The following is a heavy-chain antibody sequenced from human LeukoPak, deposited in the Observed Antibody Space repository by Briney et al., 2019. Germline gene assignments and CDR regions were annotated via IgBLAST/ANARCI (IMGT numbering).Heavy chain of an antibody. J-gene: IGHJ4*02. CDR1: GGSISSSSYY. Sequence: SETLSLTCTVSGGSISSSSYYWGWIRQPPGKGLEWIGSIYYSGSTYYNPSLKSRVTISVDTSKNQFSLKLSSVTAADTAVYYCARLSSGWYVGNWGQGTLVTVSS. CDR3: ARLSSGWYVGN. CDR2: IYYSGST. D-gene: IGHD6-19*01. V-gene: IGHV4-39*01.